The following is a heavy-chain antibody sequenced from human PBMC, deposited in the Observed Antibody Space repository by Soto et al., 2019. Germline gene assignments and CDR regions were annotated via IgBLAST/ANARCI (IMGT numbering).Heavy chain of an antibody. D-gene: IGHD3-3*01. Sequence: QVHLVESGGGVVQPGGSLRLSCAASGFTFSTCGMHWVRQAPGKGLEWVAVVSFDENNKYYADSVKGRFTISRDNSKKSLYPQVNCVRPVDSAFYYCPRAEGRNPSPPFCYWGQGTLVPVSS. CDR1: GFTFSTCG. J-gene: IGHJ4*02. CDR3: PRAEGRNPSPPFCY. CDR2: VSFDENNK. V-gene: IGHV3-30*03.